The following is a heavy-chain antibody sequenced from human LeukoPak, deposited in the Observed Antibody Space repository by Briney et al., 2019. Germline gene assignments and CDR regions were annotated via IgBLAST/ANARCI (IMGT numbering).Heavy chain of an antibody. Sequence: SETLSLTCAVSGGSISSSNWWSWVRQPPGKGLEWIGEIYHSGSTNYNPSLKSRVTISVDTSKNQFSLKLSSVTAADTAVYYCARLDTDIVVVPAAIKGFDPWGQGTLVTVSS. CDR2: IYHSGST. CDR3: ARLDTDIVVVPAAIKGFDP. CDR1: GGSISSSNW. D-gene: IGHD2-2*02. V-gene: IGHV4-4*02. J-gene: IGHJ5*02.